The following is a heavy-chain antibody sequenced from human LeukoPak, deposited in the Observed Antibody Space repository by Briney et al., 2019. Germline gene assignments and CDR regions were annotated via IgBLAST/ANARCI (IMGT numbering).Heavy chain of an antibody. D-gene: IGHD6-6*01. Sequence: ASVNVSFTASVYTFTSYDINWVRQAAGQGLEGMGCMNSNSGNTGYAQKFQGRVNMTRNTSQSTAYMELSSLRSEDTAVYYCARGGPGAYSSSSDFDYWGQGTLVSVSS. CDR3: ARGGPGAYSSSSDFDY. CDR1: VYTFTSYD. CDR2: MNSNSGNT. J-gene: IGHJ4*02. V-gene: IGHV1-8*01.